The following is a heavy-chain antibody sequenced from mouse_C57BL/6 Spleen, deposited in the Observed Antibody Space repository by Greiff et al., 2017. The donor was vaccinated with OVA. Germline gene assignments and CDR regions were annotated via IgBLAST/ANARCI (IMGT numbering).Heavy chain of an antibody. CDR3: ASHYSNYPYYFDD. CDR1: GYTFTSYW. V-gene: IGHV1-50*01. Sequence: VKLQQPGAELVKPGASVKLSCKASGYTFTSYWMQWVKQRPGQGLEWIGEIDPSDSYTNYNQKFKGKATLTVDTSSSTAYMQLSSLTSEDSAVYYCASHYSNYPYYFDDWGQGTTLTVSS. CDR2: IDPSDSYT. J-gene: IGHJ2*01. D-gene: IGHD2-5*01.